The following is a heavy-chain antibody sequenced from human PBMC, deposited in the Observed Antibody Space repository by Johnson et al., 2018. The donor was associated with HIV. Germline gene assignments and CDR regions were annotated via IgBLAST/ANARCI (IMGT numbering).Heavy chain of an antibody. CDR2: ISWNSGSI. J-gene: IGHJ3*02. V-gene: IGHV3-9*01. Sequence: VQLVESGGGLVQPGRSLRLSCAASGFTFDDYAIHWVRQAPGKGLEWVSGISWNSGSIGYADSVKGRFTISRDNSKNTLYLQMNSLRAEDTAVYYCAKDVYSSSWYGDDAFDIWGQGTMVTVSS. CDR3: AKDVYSSSWYGDDAFDI. CDR1: GFTFDDYA. D-gene: IGHD6-13*01.